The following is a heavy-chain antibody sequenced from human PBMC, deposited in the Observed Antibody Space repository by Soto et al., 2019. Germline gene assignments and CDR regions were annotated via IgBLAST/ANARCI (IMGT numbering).Heavy chain of an antibody. Sequence: EEQLVESGGGLIKPGGSLRLSCVVSGFTFSDYTLNWVRQAPGRGLEWVSSISTTSSDIYYADSVKGRFTISRDNAKNSVYLQIDSLTAADTAVYYCTRDASPAHKPLYFYYYMDVWGKGTTVTVSS. CDR2: ISTTSSDI. CDR1: GFTFSDYT. CDR3: TRDASPAHKPLYFYYYMDV. J-gene: IGHJ6*03. V-gene: IGHV3-21*01. D-gene: IGHD2-15*01.